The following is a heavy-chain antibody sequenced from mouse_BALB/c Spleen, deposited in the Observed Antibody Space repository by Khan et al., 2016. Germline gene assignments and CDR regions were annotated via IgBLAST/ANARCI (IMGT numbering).Heavy chain of an antibody. CDR1: GFNIKDYY. CDR3: NAWGAMDY. V-gene: IGHV14-4*02. Sequence: VQLKESGAELVRSGASVKLSCTASGFNIKDYYMHWVKQRPEQGLEWIGWIDPENGDTEYAPKFQGKATMTADTSSNTAYLQLSSLTSEDTAVYYCNAWGAMDYWGHGTSVTVSS. J-gene: IGHJ4*01. CDR2: IDPENGDT.